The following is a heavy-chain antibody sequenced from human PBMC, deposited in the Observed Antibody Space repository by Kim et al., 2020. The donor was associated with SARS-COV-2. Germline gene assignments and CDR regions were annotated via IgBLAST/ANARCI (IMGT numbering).Heavy chain of an antibody. Sequence: GGSLRLSCAVSGFTFSSFGMDWVRQAPGKGLEWVSGIGPTGNTYYADSVKGRFTISRNNSKNTLYLQMSSLRAEDTAVYNCVPGRAVTRTADWGQGSLVTVSP. CDR2: IGPTGNT. CDR1: GFTFSSFG. D-gene: IGHD4-17*01. CDR3: VPGRAVTRTAD. J-gene: IGHJ4*02. V-gene: IGHV3-23*01.